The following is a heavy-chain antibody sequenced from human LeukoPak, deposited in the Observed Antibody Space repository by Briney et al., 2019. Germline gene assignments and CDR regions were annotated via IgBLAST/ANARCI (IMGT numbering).Heavy chain of an antibody. CDR3: ARRYCSSTSCSGIDY. D-gene: IGHD2-2*01. CDR1: GGTFSSYA. CDR2: IIPIFGTA. J-gene: IGHJ4*02. V-gene: IGHV1-69*13. Sequence: ASVKVSCKASGGTFSSYAISWVRQAPGQGLEWMGGIIPIFGTANYAQKFRGRVTITADESTSTAYMELSSLRSEDTAVYYCARRYCSSTSCSGIDYWGQGTLVTVSS.